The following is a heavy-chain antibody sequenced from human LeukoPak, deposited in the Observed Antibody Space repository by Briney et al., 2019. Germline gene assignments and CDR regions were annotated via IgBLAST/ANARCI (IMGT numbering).Heavy chain of an antibody. CDR2: ISSSSSYI. CDR3: AREVRLRAAAGTTTFDY. Sequence: PGGSLRLSCAASGFTFSSYSMNWVRQAPGKGLEWVSSISSSSSYIYYADSVKGRFTISRDNAKNSLYLQMNSLRAEDTAVYYCAREVRLRAAAGTTTFDYWGQGTLGTVSS. V-gene: IGHV3-21*01. D-gene: IGHD6-13*01. J-gene: IGHJ4*02. CDR1: GFTFSSYS.